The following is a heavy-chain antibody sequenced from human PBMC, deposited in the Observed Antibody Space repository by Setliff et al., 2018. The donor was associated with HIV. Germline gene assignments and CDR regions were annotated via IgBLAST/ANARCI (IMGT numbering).Heavy chain of an antibody. V-gene: IGHV4-59*11. Sequence: SETLSLTCTVSGGSISSHYWSWIRQPPGKGLEWIGSVYYSGSTNYNPSLKSRITTSLDTSKSQFSLKLGSVTAADTAVYFCSRGHCSGTNCYGVDYYGMDVWGQGTTVTVSS. CDR1: GGSISSHY. D-gene: IGHD2-2*01. CDR3: SRGHCSGTNCYGVDYYGMDV. J-gene: IGHJ6*02. CDR2: VYYSGST.